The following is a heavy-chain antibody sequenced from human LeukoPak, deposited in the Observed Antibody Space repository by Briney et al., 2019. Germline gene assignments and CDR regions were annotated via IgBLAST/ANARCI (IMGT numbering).Heavy chain of an antibody. V-gene: IGHV3-30*18. CDR1: AFTFSTYG. CDR3: AKSELVYCSRHVGHFDY. J-gene: IGHJ4*02. Sequence: GGSLRLSCAASAFTFSTYGMHWVRQAPGKGLEWVAVISYDGSNKYYADSVKGRFTISRDNSKNTLYLQMNSLRAEDTAVYYCAKSELVYCSRHVGHFDYWGQGTLVTVSS. CDR2: ISYDGSNK. D-gene: IGHD1-26*01.